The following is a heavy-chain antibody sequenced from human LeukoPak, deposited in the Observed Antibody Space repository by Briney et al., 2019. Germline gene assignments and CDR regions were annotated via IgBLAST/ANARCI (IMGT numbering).Heavy chain of an antibody. CDR2: IYYTGST. Sequence: SETLSLTCTVSGGSISSSYWSWIRQPPGKGLEWIGYIYYTGSTTYSPSLKSRVTISVDTSKNQFSLKLSSVTAADTAVYYCARIYGLYQEAMDVWGPGITVTVSS. J-gene: IGHJ6*02. D-gene: IGHD3-16*02. CDR3: ARIYGLYQEAMDV. V-gene: IGHV4-59*08. CDR1: GGSISSSY.